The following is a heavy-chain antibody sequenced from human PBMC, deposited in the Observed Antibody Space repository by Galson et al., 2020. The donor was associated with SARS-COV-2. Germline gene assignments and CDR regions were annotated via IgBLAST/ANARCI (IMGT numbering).Heavy chain of an antibody. Sequence: AASVKVSCKASGFTFSSSAVQWVRQARGQRLEWIGWIVVGSGKTNYAQKFQERVTITRDMSTSTAHMDLSSLRSEDTAVYYCAAFPPNRAASYWGQGTLITVST. J-gene: IGHJ4*02. V-gene: IGHV1-58*01. CDR3: AAFPPNRAASY. D-gene: IGHD6-13*01. CDR1: GFTFSSSA. CDR2: IVVGSGKT.